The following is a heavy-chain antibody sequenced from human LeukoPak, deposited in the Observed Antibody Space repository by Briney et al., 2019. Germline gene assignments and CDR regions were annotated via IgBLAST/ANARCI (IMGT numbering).Heavy chain of an antibody. V-gene: IGHV4-4*07. CDR3: ARIYSSSWFLNWFDP. CDR2: IYTSGST. D-gene: IGHD6-13*01. J-gene: IGHJ5*02. CDR1: GGSISSYY. Sequence: SETLSLTCTVSGGSISSYYWSWIRQPAGKGLEWIGRIYTSGSTNYNPSLKSRVTMSVDTSKNQFSLKLSSVTAADTAVYYCARIYSSSWFLNWFDPWGQGTLVTVSS.